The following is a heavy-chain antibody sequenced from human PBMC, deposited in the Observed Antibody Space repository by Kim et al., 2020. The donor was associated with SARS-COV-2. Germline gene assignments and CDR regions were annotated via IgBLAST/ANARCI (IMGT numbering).Heavy chain of an antibody. CDR2: IIPIFGTA. CDR1: GGTFSSYA. J-gene: IGHJ6*02. V-gene: IGHV1-69*13. D-gene: IGHD2-8*01. Sequence: SVKVSCKASGGTFSSYAISWVRQAPGQGLEWMGGIIPIFGTANYAQKFQGRVTITADESTSTAYMELSSLRSEDTAVYYCARGYCTNGVCYRRTDYYYYGMDVWGQGTTVTVSS. CDR3: ARGYCTNGVCYRRTDYYYYGMDV.